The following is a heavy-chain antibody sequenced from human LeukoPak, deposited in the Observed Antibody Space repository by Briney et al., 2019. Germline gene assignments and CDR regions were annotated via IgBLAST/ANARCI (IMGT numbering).Heavy chain of an antibody. J-gene: IGHJ4*02. V-gene: IGHV4-39*07. D-gene: IGHD3-3*01. CDR3: ARVVGVVTAGY. CDR2: VYHSGST. CDR1: GGAISSSDYY. Sequence: SETLSLTCTVSGGAISSSDYYWGWVRQPPGKGLEWIGSVYHSGSTNYNPSLKSRVTISVDTSKNQFSLKLSSVTAADTAVYYCARVVGVVTAGYWGQGTLVTVSS.